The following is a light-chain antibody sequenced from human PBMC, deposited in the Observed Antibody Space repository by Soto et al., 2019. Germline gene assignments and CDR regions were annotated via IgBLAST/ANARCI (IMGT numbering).Light chain of an antibody. CDR3: QQYGTSEII. V-gene: IGKV1-39*01. J-gene: IGKJ5*01. CDR2: AAS. Sequence: DSLLTQSPYALAVSLGERATITCRASQSISSYLNWYQQKPGKAPKLLIYAASSLQSGVPSRFSGSGSGTEFTLTISRLEPEDFAVFFCQQYGTSEIIFGQGTRLEIK. CDR1: QSISSY.